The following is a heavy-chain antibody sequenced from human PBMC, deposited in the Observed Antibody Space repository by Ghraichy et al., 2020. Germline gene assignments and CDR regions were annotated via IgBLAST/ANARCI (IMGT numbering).Heavy chain of an antibody. D-gene: IGHD3-22*01. CDR3: ARDRLDSYDTSGGIDY. J-gene: IGHJ4*02. V-gene: IGHV3-7*03. CDR1: GFTFSNYW. Sequence: ETLRLSCAASGFTFSNYWMSWVRQAPGKGLEWVANIKQHGDENYYVDSVRGRFTISRDNTNNLLYLQMHSLRAEDTAFYYCARDRLDSYDTSGGIDYWGQGTLVTVSS. CDR2: IKQHGDEN.